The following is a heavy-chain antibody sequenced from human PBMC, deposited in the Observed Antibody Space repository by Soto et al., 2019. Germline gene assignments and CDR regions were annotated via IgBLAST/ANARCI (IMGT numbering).Heavy chain of an antibody. D-gene: IGHD4-17*01. CDR2: ISYDGSNK. CDR1: GFTFSSYG. J-gene: IGHJ6*03. CDR3: AKDSTVPNGAYSYYYLDV. Sequence: QVQLVESGGGVVQPGRSLRLSCAASGFTFSSYGMHWVRQAPGKGLERVAVISYDGSNKYYADSVKGRFTISRDNSKNPLYLQMNSLRAEDTAVYDCAKDSTVPNGAYSYYYLDVWGKGTTFTVSS. V-gene: IGHV3-30*18.